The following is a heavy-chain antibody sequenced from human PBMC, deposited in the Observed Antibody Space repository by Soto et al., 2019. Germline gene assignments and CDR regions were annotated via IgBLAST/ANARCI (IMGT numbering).Heavy chain of an antibody. Sequence: PSETVCLTCTVADGSISGYYWSWIRQPPGKGLEWIGYIYYSGSTNYNPSLKSRVTISVDTSKNQFSLKLSSVTAADTAVYYCARNRGGYVADWFDPWGQGTLVTVSS. CDR3: ARNRGGYVADWFDP. D-gene: IGHD6-25*01. J-gene: IGHJ5*02. CDR1: DGSISGYY. V-gene: IGHV4-59*01. CDR2: IYYSGST.